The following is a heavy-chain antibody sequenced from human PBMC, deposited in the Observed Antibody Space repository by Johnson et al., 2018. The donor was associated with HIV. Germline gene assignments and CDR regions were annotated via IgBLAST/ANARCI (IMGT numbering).Heavy chain of an antibody. CDR3: AKESDAFYYGSGDAFDI. Sequence: VQLVESGGGLVKPGGSLRLSCAASGFTVSSNYMSWVRQAPGKGLEWVSVIYSGGSTYYADSVKGRFTISRDNSKKSLYLQMNSLRAEDTALYFCAKESDAFYYGSGDAFDIWGQGTVVTVSS. CDR1: GFTVSSNY. CDR2: IYSGGST. V-gene: IGHV3-66*01. D-gene: IGHD3-10*01. J-gene: IGHJ3*02.